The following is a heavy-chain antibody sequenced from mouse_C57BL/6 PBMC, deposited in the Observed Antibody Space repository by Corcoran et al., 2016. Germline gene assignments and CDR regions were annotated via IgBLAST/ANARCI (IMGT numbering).Heavy chain of an antibody. CDR2: INPNNGGT. CDR1: GYTFTDYN. CDR3: ATQTAQATYYAMDY. V-gene: IGHV1-18*01. J-gene: IGHJ4*01. D-gene: IGHD3-2*02. Sequence: EVQLQQSGPELVKPGASVKLPCKASGYTFTDYNMDWVKQSHGKSLEWIGDINPNNGGTIYNQKFKGKATLTVDKSSSTAYMELRSLTSEDTAVYYCATQTAQATYYAMDYWGQGTSVTVSS.